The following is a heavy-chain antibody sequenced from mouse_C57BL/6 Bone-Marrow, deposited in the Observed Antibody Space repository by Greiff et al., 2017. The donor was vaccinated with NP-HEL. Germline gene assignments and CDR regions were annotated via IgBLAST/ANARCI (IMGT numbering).Heavy chain of an antibody. Sequence: EVHLVESGGGLVKPGGSLKLSCAASGFTFSDYGMHWVRQAPEKGLEWVAYISSGSSTIYYADTVKGRFTISRDNAKNTLFLQMTSLRSEDTAMYYCAIRGYWGQGTTLTVSS. CDR1: GFTFSDYG. V-gene: IGHV5-17*01. CDR2: ISSGSSTI. D-gene: IGHD1-1*01. J-gene: IGHJ2*01. CDR3: AIRGY.